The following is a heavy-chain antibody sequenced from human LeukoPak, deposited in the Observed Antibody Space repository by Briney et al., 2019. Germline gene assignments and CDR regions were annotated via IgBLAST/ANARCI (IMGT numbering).Heavy chain of an antibody. Sequence: SETLSLTCTVSGGSISSYYWSWIRQPPGKGLEWIGYIYYSGSTNYNPSLKSRVTISVDTSKNQFSLKLSSVTAADTAVYYCARADYPGIAVEWGQGTLVTVSS. J-gene: IGHJ4*02. CDR3: ARADYPGIAVE. CDR2: IYYSGST. V-gene: IGHV4-59*01. CDR1: GGSISSYY. D-gene: IGHD6-19*01.